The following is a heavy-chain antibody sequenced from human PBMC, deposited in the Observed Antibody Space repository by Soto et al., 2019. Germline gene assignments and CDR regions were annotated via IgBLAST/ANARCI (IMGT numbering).Heavy chain of an antibody. CDR1: GFTFSSYA. D-gene: IGHD6-13*01. CDR2: ISYDGSNK. V-gene: IGHV3-30-3*01. Sequence: QVQLVESGGGVVQPGRSLRLSCAASGFTFSSYAMHWVRQAPGKGLEWVAVISYDGSNKYYADSVKGRFTISRDNSKNTLYLQMNSLRAEDTAVYSCARTPIAAADFTFAQFDYWGQGTLVTVSS. J-gene: IGHJ4*02. CDR3: ARTPIAAADFTFAQFDY.